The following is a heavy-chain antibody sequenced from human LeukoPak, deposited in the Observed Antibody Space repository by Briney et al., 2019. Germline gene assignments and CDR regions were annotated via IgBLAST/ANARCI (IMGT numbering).Heavy chain of an antibody. V-gene: IGHV1-2*02. CDR1: GYTFTGYY. Sequence: GASVKVSCKASGYTFTGYYMHWVRQAPGQGLEWMGWINPNSGGTNYAQKFQGRVTMTRDTSISTAYMELSSLRSEDTAVYYCARGVRDCSSTSCYLYYYYMDVWGKGTTVTVSS. D-gene: IGHD2-2*01. CDR2: INPNSGGT. CDR3: ARGVRDCSSTSCYLYYYYMDV. J-gene: IGHJ6*03.